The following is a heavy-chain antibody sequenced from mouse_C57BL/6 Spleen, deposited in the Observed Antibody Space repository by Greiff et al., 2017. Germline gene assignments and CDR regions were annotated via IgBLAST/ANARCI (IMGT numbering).Heavy chain of an antibody. CDR2: IDPENGDT. J-gene: IGHJ3*01. D-gene: IGHD1-2*01. CDR1: GFNIKDDY. Sequence: EVQLQQSGAELVRPGASVKLSCTASGFNIKDDYMHWVKQRPEQGLEWIGWIDPENGDTEYASQFQGKATITADTSSNTAYLQLSSLTAEDTAVYYCTTGGSGYDWGQGTLVTVSA. V-gene: IGHV14-4*01. CDR3: TTGGSGYD.